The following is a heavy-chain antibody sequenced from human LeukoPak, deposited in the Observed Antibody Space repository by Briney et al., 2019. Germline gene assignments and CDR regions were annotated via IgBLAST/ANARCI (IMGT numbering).Heavy chain of an antibody. CDR2: IIPIFGTA. J-gene: IGHJ5*02. CDR3: ARSITIFGVAENWFDP. CDR1: GGTFSSYA. V-gene: IGHV1-69*05. D-gene: IGHD3-3*01. Sequence: SVKVSSKASGGTFSSYAISWVRQAPGQGLEWMGGIIPIFGTANYAQKFQGRVTITTDESTSTAYMELSSLRSEDTAVYYCARSITIFGVAENWFDPWGQGTLVTVSS.